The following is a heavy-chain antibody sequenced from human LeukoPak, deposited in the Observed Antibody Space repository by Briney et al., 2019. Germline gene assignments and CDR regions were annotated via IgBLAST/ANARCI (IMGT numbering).Heavy chain of an antibody. V-gene: IGHV3-30*04. CDR3: AKGRGGDYSYGSYYFDY. CDR2: ISNDGSNK. D-gene: IGHD5-18*01. Sequence: GRSLRLSCAASRFTFSSYTMHWVRQAPGKGLEWVAVISNDGSNKFYVDSVKGRFTISRDNSKNTLYLQMNSLRSEDMAVYFCAKGRGGDYSYGSYYFDYWGQGTPVTVSS. CDR1: RFTFSSYT. J-gene: IGHJ4*02.